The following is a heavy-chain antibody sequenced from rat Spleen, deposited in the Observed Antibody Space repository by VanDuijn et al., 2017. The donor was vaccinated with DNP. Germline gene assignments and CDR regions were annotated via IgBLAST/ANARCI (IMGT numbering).Heavy chain of an antibody. Sequence: EVQLVESGGGFVQPGRSLKLSCAASGFTFSDYYMAWVRQAPSKGLEWVAYISYDGRSAYNGDSVKGRFTISRDNAKSTLYLQMNSLRSEDMATYYCSRHVLPLRVWDYWGQGVMVTVSS. V-gene: IGHV5-22*01. CDR3: SRHVLPLRVWDY. D-gene: IGHD1-4*01. CDR1: GFTFSDYY. CDR2: ISYDGRSA. J-gene: IGHJ2*01.